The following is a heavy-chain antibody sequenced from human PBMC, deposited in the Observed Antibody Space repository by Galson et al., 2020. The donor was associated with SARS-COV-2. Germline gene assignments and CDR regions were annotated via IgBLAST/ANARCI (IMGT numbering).Heavy chain of an antibody. Sequence: SGPTLVKPPQTLTLTCTFSGFSPTTSGMCVSWIRQPPGKALEWLARIDWDGDKHYNTSLRTRFTISKDTSKNQVVLTMTNMDPVDTATYFCARTWITGTTSRTFDYWGQGTLVTVSS. CDR1: GFSPTTSGMC. J-gene: IGHJ4*02. CDR3: ARTWITGTTSRTFDY. V-gene: IGHV2-70*11. CDR2: IDWDGDK. D-gene: IGHD1-1*01.